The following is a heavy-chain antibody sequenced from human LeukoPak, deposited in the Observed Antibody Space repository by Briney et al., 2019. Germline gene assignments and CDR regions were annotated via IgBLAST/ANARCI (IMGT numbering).Heavy chain of an antibody. V-gene: IGHV4-39*07. CDR2: IYHSGST. CDR1: GGSIGGSNHF. D-gene: IGHD3-10*01. CDR3: ARGRYGSVDY. Sequence: SETLSLTCSVSGGSIGGSNHFWGWIRQAPGNGLEWIGYIYHSGSTYYDPSLKSRVTISVDRSKNQFSLKLSSVTAADTAVYYCARGRYGSVDYWGQGTLVTVSS. J-gene: IGHJ4*02.